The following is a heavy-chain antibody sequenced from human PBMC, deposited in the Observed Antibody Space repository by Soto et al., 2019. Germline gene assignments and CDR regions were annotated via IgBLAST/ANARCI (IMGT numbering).Heavy chain of an antibody. Sequence: LRLSCAASGFTFSSYAMSWVRQAPGKGLEWVSAISGSGGSTYYADSVKGRFTISRDNSKNTLYLQMNSLRAEDTAVYYCAKGLGSSSYFDYWGQGTLVTVSS. CDR3: AKGLGSSSYFDY. V-gene: IGHV3-23*01. D-gene: IGHD6-13*01. J-gene: IGHJ4*02. CDR2: ISGSGGST. CDR1: GFTFSSYA.